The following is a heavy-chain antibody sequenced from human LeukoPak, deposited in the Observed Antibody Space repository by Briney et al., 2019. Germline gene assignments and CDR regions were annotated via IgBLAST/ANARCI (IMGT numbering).Heavy chain of an antibody. CDR1: GFTFSSYS. CDR2: ISSISSYI. Sequence: GGSLRLSCAASGFTFSSYSMKWVRPAPGKGREWVSSISSISSYIFHADSVKGRSTISRDNAKNSLFRQMNSFRGADPSFYYRAKVHYRYSGSHFDYWGQGTLVTVSS. CDR3: AKVHYRYSGSHFDY. D-gene: IGHD1-26*01. J-gene: IGHJ4*02. V-gene: IGHV3-21*04.